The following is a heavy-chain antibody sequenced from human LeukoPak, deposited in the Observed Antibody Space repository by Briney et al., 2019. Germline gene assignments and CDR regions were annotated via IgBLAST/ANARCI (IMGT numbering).Heavy chain of an antibody. J-gene: IGHJ6*02. CDR1: GFTFSDHY. D-gene: IGHD2-2*01. Sequence: GGSLRLSCAASGFTFSDHYMDWVRQAPGKGLEWVGRARNEANSYKTEYAASVKGRFSISRDDSKTSMYLQMDSLKTEDTAVYYCARGGTSFGYNYGMDVWGQGTTVTVSS. V-gene: IGHV3-72*01. CDR3: ARGGTSFGYNYGMDV. CDR2: ARNEANSYKT.